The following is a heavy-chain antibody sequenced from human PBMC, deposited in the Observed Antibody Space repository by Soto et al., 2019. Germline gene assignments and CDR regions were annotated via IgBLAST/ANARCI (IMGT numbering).Heavy chain of an antibody. Sequence: WGSLRLSCSASVLTFSSYSMNWFRQAPGKGLEWVSSISSSSSYIYYADSVKGRFTISRDNAKNSLYLQMNSLRAEDTAVYYCATHTANIDAFDIWGQGTMVTVSS. J-gene: IGHJ3*02. D-gene: IGHD5-18*01. CDR3: ATHTANIDAFDI. CDR2: ISSSSSYI. V-gene: IGHV3-21*01. CDR1: VLTFSSYS.